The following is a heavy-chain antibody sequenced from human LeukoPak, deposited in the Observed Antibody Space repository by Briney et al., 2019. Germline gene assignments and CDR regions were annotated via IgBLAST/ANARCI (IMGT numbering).Heavy chain of an antibody. D-gene: IGHD3-22*01. V-gene: IGHV3-21*03. Sequence: PGGSLRLSCAASGFSFSTYSMSWVRQAPGKGLEWVSAITRSSSSIYYADSVKGRFTISRDNAKMSVYLQMNSLRAEDTAVYYCVSELYFSDSSGLWGPGTMVTVSS. J-gene: IGHJ3*01. CDR1: GFSFSTYS. CDR3: VSELYFSDSSGL. CDR2: ITRSSSSI.